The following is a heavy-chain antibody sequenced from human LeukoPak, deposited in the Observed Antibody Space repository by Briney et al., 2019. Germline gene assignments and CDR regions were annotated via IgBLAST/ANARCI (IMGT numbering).Heavy chain of an antibody. CDR1: DGSITSNVYY. D-gene: IGHD6-13*01. J-gene: IGHJ4*02. V-gene: IGHV4-39*01. Sequence: PSETLSLTCTVSDGSITSNVYYWGWIRQTPGKGLEYMGSTNHSGSTHCHPSLKSRVTISVDTSKNQFSLKLNSVTAADTAVYYCARLVRIGADGTGGDYWGQGTLVTVSS. CDR3: ARLVRIGADGTGGDY. CDR2: TNHSGST.